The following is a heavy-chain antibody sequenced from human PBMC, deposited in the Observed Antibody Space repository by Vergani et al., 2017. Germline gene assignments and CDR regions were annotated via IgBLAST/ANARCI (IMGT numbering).Heavy chain of an antibody. Sequence: QVQLQESGPGLVKPSQTLSLTCTVSGGSISSGSYYWSWLRQPAGKGLEWIGRIYTSGSPHYNPSLKSRVTISVDRSKNQFSLKLSSVTAADTAVYYCARDSSGSAYGMDVWGQGTTVTVSS. D-gene: IGHD3-10*01. CDR2: IYTSGSP. J-gene: IGHJ6*02. CDR3: ARDSSGSAYGMDV. CDR1: GGSISSGSYY. V-gene: IGHV4-61*02.